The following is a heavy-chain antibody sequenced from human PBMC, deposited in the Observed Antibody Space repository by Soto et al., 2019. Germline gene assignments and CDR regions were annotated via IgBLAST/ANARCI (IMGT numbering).Heavy chain of an antibody. V-gene: IGHV3-33*01. CDR3: ARGDDILTGAPYYYYGMDV. J-gene: IGHJ6*02. CDR1: GFTFSSYG. CDR2: IWYDGSNK. Sequence: GGSLRLSCAASGFTFSSYGMHWVRQAPGKGLEWVAVIWYDGSNKYYADSVKGRFTISRDNSKNTLYLQMNSLRAEDTAVYYCARGDDILTGAPYYYYGMDVWGQGTTVTVSS. D-gene: IGHD3-9*01.